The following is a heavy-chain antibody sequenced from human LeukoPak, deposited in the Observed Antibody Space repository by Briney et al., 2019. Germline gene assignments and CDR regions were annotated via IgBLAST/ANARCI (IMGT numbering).Heavy chain of an antibody. V-gene: IGHV4-4*07. D-gene: IGHD4-11*01. Sequence: SETLSLTCTVSGGSISSYYWSWIRQPAGKGLEWIGRIYTSGSTNYNPSPKSRVTMSVDTSKNQFSLKLSSVTAADTAVYYCARGFYSMVSSYYYYGMDVWGQGTTVTVSS. CDR3: ARGFYSMVSSYYYYGMDV. CDR1: GGSISSYY. CDR2: IYTSGST. J-gene: IGHJ6*02.